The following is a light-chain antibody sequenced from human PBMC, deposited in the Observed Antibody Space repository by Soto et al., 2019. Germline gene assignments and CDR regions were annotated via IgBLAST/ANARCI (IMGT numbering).Light chain of an antibody. CDR2: EVS. CDR1: SSDVGGHNY. V-gene: IGLV2-14*01. CDR3: SSYTSGSTYV. Sequence: QSVLAQPPSASGSPGQSITISCTGTSSDVGGHNYVSWYQQHPGKAPKLMIYEVSNRPSGVSNRFSGSKSGNTASLTISGLQAEDEADYYCSSYTSGSTYVFGTGTKVTVL. J-gene: IGLJ1*01.